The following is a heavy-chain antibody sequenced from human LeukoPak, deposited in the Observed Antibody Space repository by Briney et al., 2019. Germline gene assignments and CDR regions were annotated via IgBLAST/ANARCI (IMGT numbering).Heavy chain of an antibody. J-gene: IGHJ2*01. Sequence: SGTLSLTCAVYGGSFSGYYWSWIRQPPGKGLEWIGEINHSGSTNYNPSLKSRVTIPVDTSKNQFSLKLSSVTAADTAVYYCARRPGSGWYGRYFDLWGRGTLVTVSS. CDR2: INHSGST. CDR3: ARRPGSGWYGRYFDL. V-gene: IGHV4-34*01. CDR1: GGSFSGYY. D-gene: IGHD6-19*01.